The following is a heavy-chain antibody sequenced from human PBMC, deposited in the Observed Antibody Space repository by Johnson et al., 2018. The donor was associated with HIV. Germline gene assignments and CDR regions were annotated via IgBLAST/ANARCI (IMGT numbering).Heavy chain of an antibody. D-gene: IGHD3-10*01. V-gene: IGHV3-66*01. CDR3: ARAGDADAFDI. CDR1: GFAVSSNY. J-gene: IGHJ3*02. Sequence: VQLVESGGGLVQSGGSLRLSCGVSGFAVSSNYMSWVRQAPGKGLEWVSIIYSGDSTYYADSVKGRFSISRDNSKNTLYLQMNSLRAEDTAVYYCARAGDADAFDIWGQGTMVTVSS. CDR2: IYSGDST.